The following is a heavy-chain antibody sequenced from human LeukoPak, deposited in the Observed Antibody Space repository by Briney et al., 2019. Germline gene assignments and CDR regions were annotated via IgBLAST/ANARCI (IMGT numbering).Heavy chain of an antibody. CDR1: GFTFSSYA. CDR2: ISGSGGST. CDR3: AKMGGYCTNGVCYAVFDY. D-gene: IGHD2-8*01. J-gene: IGHJ4*02. Sequence: GGSLRLSCAASGFTFSSYAMSWVRQAPGKGLEWVSAISGSGGSTYYADSVKGRFTISRDNSKNTLYLQMNSLRAEDTAVYYCAKMGGYCTNGVCYAVFDYWGQGTLVTVSS. V-gene: IGHV3-23*01.